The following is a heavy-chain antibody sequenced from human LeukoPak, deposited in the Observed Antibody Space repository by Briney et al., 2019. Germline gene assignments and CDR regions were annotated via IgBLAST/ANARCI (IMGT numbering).Heavy chain of an antibody. CDR3: ARGGTTVTPKNFDY. J-gene: IGHJ4*02. CDR2: IKQDGSQK. CDR1: GFTFSSYW. V-gene: IGHV3-7*01. Sequence: GGSLRLSCVGSGFTFSSYWMSWVRQAPGKGLEWVANIKQDGSQKYYVDSAKGRFTISRDNANNSLNLQMNSLRAEDTAVYYCARGGTTVTPKNFDYWGQGTLVTVSS. D-gene: IGHD4-17*01.